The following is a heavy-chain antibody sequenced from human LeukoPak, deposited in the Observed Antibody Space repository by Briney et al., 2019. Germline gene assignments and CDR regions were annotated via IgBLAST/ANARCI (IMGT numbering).Heavy chain of an antibody. V-gene: IGHV4-34*01. Sequence: SGTLSLTCAVYGGSFCGYYWSWIRQPQGKGLEWIGEINQSGGTNSNPSLKSRVSILIDTSKNQFTAADTAVYYCARFYDLTGGYYAYGMDVWGQGTTLTVSS. CDR2: INQSGGT. D-gene: IGHD5/OR15-5a*01. J-gene: IGHJ6*02. CDR1: GGSFCGYY. CDR3: ARFYDLTGGYYAYGMDV.